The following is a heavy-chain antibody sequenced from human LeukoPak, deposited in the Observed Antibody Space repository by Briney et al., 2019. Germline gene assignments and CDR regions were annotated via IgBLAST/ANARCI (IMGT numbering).Heavy chain of an antibody. V-gene: IGHV1-2*02. CDR1: GYTFTGYY. J-gene: IGHJ4*02. CDR3: ARDREYQPYIH. Sequence: GASVKVSCKASGYTFTGYYMHWVRQAPGQGLEWMGWINPNSGGTNYAQKFQGRVTVTRDTSISTACMELSRLRSDDTAVYYCARDREYQPYIHWGQGTLVTVSS. D-gene: IGHD2-2*01. CDR2: INPNSGGT.